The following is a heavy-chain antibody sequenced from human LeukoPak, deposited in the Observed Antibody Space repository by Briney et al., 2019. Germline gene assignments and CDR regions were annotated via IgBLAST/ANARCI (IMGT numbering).Heavy chain of an antibody. J-gene: IGHJ4*02. CDR3: AKGSSAGRPYYFDY. CDR2: IWSDENKK. CDR1: GFTFSSYG. Sequence: GGSLRLSCAASGFTFSSYGMHWVRQAPGKGLEWVAVIWSDENKKFYADSVKGRFTISRDNFKSTLYLQMDSLRVEDTAMYYCAKGSSAGRPYYFDYWGQGTLVTVSS. V-gene: IGHV3-33*06. D-gene: IGHD3-10*01.